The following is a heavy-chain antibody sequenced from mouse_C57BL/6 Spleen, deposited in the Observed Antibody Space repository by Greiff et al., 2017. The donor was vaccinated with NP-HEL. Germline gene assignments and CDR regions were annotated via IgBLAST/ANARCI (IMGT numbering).Heavy chain of an antibody. V-gene: IGHV2-2*01. Sequence: VQGVESGPGLVQPSQSLSITCTVSGFSLTSYGVHWVRQSPGTGLEWLGVIWSGGSTDYNAAFISRLSISKDNSKSQVFFKMNSLQADDTAIYYCARNRNGYDVGFAYWGQGTLVTVS. CDR1: GFSLTSYG. CDR2: IWSGGST. CDR3: ARNRNGYDVGFAY. D-gene: IGHD2-2*01. J-gene: IGHJ3*01.